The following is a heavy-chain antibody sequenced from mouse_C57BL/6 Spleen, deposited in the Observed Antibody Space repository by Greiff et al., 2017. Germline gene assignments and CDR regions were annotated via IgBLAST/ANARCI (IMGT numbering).Heavy chain of an antibody. CDR2: ISSGGDYI. D-gene: IGHD1-1*01. CDR1: GFTFSSYA. V-gene: IGHV5-9-1*02. CDR3: TRDDGSSQDY. Sequence: EVKLVESGEGLVKPGGSLKLSCAASGFTFSSYAMSWVRQTPEKRLEWVAYISSGGDYIYYADTVKGRFTISRDNARNTLYLQMCRLKSEDTAMYYCTRDDGSSQDYWGQGTTLTVSS. J-gene: IGHJ2*01.